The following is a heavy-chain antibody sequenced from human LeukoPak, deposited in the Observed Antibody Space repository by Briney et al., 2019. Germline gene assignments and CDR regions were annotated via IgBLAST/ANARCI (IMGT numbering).Heavy chain of an antibody. CDR2: IYYSGST. CDR1: GGSISSGGYY. V-gene: IGHV4-31*03. J-gene: IGHJ5*02. CDR3: ARDGGYCSSTSCRYNWFDP. Sequence: SETLSLTCTVSGGSISSGGYYWSWIRQHPGKGLEWIGYIYYSGSTYYNPSLRSRSTISVDTSKNQYSLKLSSVTAADTAVYYCARDGGYCSSTSCRYNWFDPWGQGTLVTVSS. D-gene: IGHD2-2*01.